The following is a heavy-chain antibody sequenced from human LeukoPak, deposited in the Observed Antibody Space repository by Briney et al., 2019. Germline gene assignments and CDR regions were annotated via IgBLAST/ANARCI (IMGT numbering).Heavy chain of an antibody. CDR2: IRHDGSER. Sequence: GGSLRLSCVASGFTFSNYWMNWVRQAPGKGLEWVANIRHDGSERYYVDSVKGRFTISRDNAKNSLYLQMNSLRGEDTAVYYCARGQVTSVTRLASFDIWGQGTMITVSS. CDR3: ARGQVTSVTRLASFDI. J-gene: IGHJ3*02. D-gene: IGHD4-17*01. CDR1: GFTFSNYW. V-gene: IGHV3-7*04.